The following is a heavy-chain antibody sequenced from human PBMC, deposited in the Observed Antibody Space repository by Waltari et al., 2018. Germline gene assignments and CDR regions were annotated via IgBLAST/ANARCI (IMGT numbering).Heavy chain of an antibody. J-gene: IGHJ5*02. CDR3: AKDNTYYYDSSGYLGFDP. CDR1: GGTFSSYT. CDR2: IIPILGIA. D-gene: IGHD3-22*01. V-gene: IGHV1-69*08. Sequence: QVQLVQSGAEVKKPGSSVKVSCKASGGTFSSYTISWVRQAPGQGLEWMGRIIPILGIANYAQKFQGRVTITADKSTSTAYMELSSLRSEDTAVYYCAKDNTYYYDSSGYLGFDPWGQGTLVTVSS.